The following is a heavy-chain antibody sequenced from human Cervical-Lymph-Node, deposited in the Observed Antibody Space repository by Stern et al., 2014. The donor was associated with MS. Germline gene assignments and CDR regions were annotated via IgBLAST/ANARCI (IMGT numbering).Heavy chain of an antibody. D-gene: IGHD6-19*01. Sequence: QLKLQESGPGLVKPSQTLSLTCTVSGGSISSGSYYWSWIRQPAGKGLEXIWRIYTSGSTNYNPSLKSRVTISVDPSKNQFSLKRSSVTAADTAVYYCARGGSLSSGWYQIDVGFYYWGQGTLVTVSS. CDR1: GGSISSGSYY. CDR2: IYTSGST. V-gene: IGHV4-61*02. CDR3: ARGGSLSSGWYQIDVGFYY. J-gene: IGHJ4*02.